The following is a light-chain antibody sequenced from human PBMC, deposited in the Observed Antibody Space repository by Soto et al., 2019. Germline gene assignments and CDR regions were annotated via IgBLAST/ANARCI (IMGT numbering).Light chain of an antibody. CDR3: QQYGSSP. Sequence: DIVLTHSPATLSLYPGERATLSCGASQSVSSSYLAWYQQKPGLAPRLLIYDASSRATGIPDRFSGSGSGTDFTLTISRLEPEDFAVYYCQQYGSSPFGGGTKVDIK. CDR1: QSVSSSY. J-gene: IGKJ4*01. CDR2: DAS. V-gene: IGKV3D-20*01.